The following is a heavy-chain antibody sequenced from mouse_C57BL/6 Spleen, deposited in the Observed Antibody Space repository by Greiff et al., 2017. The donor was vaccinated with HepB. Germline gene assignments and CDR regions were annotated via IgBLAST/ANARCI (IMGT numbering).Heavy chain of an antibody. CDR1: GYTFTGYW. D-gene: IGHD1-1*01. J-gene: IGHJ4*01. Sequence: VQLQQSGAELMKPGASVKLSCKATGYTFTGYWIEWVKQSPGHGLEWIGEILPGSGSTNYNAKFKGKATFTADTSSNTAYMQLSSLTTEDSAIYYCARWFYYGSLYYAMDYWGQGTSVTVSS. CDR3: ARWFYYGSLYYAMDY. V-gene: IGHV1-9*01. CDR2: ILPGSGST.